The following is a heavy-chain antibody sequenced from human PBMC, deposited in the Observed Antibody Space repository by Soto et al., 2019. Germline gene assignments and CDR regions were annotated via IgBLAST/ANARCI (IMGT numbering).Heavy chain of an antibody. CDR3: ARKGMDYYGMDV. Sequence: ASVKVSCKASGGTFSSYAISWVRQAPGQGLEWMGWINPNSGGTNYAQKFQGWVTMTRDTSISTAYMELSRLRSDDTAVYYCARKGMDYYGMDVWGQGTTVTVSS. J-gene: IGHJ6*02. V-gene: IGHV1-2*04. CDR1: GGTFSSYA. CDR2: INPNSGGT.